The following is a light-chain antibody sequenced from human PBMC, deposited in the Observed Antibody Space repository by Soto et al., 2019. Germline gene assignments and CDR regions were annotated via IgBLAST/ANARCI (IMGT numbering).Light chain of an antibody. J-gene: IGLJ1*01. Sequence: QSALTQPPSVSGTPGQRVTISCSGSFSNIGSSSVNWYQQFPGTAPKLLMYNENQWPSGVPDRFSGSRSGTSASLAISGLQSEDEADYFCAAWDVSLNGHYAFGTGTKLTVL. V-gene: IGLV1-44*01. CDR2: NEN. CDR1: FSNIGSSS. CDR3: AAWDVSLNGHYA.